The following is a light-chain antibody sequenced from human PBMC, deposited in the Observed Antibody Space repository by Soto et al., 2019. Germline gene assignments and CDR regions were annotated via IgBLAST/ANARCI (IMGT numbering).Light chain of an antibody. J-gene: IGKJ5*01. CDR2: EVS. CDR3: MQSMECPLT. CDR1: QSLLHSDGKTY. Sequence: DIVMTPTPLSLSVTPGQPASISCESSQSLLHSDGKTYLYWYRQKPGQAPQLLIYEVSDRYSGVPDRFSGSGSGTDFTLKISRVEAGDVGVYYCMQSMECPLTVGQGTRQEIK. V-gene: IGKV2D-29*01.